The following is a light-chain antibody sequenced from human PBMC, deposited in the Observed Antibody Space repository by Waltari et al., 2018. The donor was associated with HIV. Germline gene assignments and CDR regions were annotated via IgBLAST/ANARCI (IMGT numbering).Light chain of an antibody. CDR3: CSYAGTSTYV. V-gene: IGLV2-23*02. Sequence: QSALTQPASVSGSPGQSITISCTGTSSDVGNYDLVSWYQQHPGRAPKLMIYEVNKRPSGLSNRFSGFKSGNTASLTISGLQAEDEAVYYCCSYAGTSTYVFGPGTKVTVL. CDR2: EVN. J-gene: IGLJ1*01. CDR1: SSDVGNYDL.